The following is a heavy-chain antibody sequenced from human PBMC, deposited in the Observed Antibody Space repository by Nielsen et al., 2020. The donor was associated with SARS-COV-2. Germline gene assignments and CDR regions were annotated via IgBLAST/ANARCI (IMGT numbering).Heavy chain of an antibody. CDR2: IYYSGST. V-gene: IGHV4-31*03. Sequence: SETLSLTCTVSGGSISSGGYYWSWIRQHPGKGLEWIGYIYYSGSTYYNPSLKSRVTISVDTSKNQFSLKLSSVTAADTAVYYCATSYYDFWSGWSHDAFDIWGQGTMVTVSS. J-gene: IGHJ3*02. CDR1: GGSISSGGYY. D-gene: IGHD3-3*01. CDR3: ATSYYDFWSGWSHDAFDI.